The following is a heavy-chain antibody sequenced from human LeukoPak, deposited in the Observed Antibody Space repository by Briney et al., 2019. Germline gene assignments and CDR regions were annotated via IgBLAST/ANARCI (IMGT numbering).Heavy chain of an antibody. CDR2: ISAYNGNT. V-gene: IGHV1-18*01. Sequence: GASVKVSCKSSGYTFTSYGISWVRQAPGQGLEWMGWISAYNGNTNYAQKLQGRVTMTIDTSTSTAYMELRSLRYEDTAVYYCARGRLMDFWSGYFSPNYYYYYMDVWGKGTTVTVSS. CDR1: GYTFTSYG. CDR3: ARGRLMDFWSGYFSPNYYYYYMDV. D-gene: IGHD3-3*01. J-gene: IGHJ6*03.